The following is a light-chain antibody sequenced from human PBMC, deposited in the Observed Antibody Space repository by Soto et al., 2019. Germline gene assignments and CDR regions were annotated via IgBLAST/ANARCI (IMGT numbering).Light chain of an antibody. CDR2: EVS. J-gene: IGLJ2*01. CDR1: SSDGGGYNY. CDR3: SSYTSSSTVV. Sequence: QSVLTQPASVSGSPGQSITISCTGTSSDGGGYNYVSWYQQHPGKAPILMIYEVSNRPSGVSNRFSGSKSGNTASLTISGLQAEDEADYYCSSYTSSSTVVFGGGTQLTVL. V-gene: IGLV2-14*01.